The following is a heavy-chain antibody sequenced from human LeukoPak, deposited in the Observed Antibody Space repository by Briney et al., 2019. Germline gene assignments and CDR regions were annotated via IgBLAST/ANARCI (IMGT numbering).Heavy chain of an antibody. J-gene: IGHJ4*02. D-gene: IGHD5-12*01. CDR2: IRSKANNYAT. CDR3: TKHGGGYDPFDY. Sequence: GGSLRLSCAASGFTFSGSAMHWVRQASGKGLEWVGRIRSKANNYATAYAASVEGRFIISRDDSKNTAYLQMNSLKTEDTAVYYCTKHGGGYDPFDYWGQGILVTVSS. CDR1: GFTFSGSA. V-gene: IGHV3-73*01.